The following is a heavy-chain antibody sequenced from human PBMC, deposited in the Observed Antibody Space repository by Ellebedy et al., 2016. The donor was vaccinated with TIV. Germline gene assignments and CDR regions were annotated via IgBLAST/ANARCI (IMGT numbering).Heavy chain of an antibody. CDR3: ARDPGIAVAGTNGGAFDI. Sequence: GESLKISCAASGFTFSSYSMNWVRQAPGKGLEWVSSISSSSSYIYYADSVKGRFTISRDNAKNSLYLQMDSLRAEDTAVYYCARDPGIAVAGTNGGAFDIWGQGTMVTVSS. J-gene: IGHJ3*02. V-gene: IGHV3-21*04. D-gene: IGHD6-19*01. CDR1: GFTFSSYS. CDR2: ISSSSSYI.